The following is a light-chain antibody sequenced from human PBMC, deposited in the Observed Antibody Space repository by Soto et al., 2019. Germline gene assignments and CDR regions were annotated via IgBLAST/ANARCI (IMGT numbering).Light chain of an antibody. CDR1: NIGSKS. J-gene: IGLJ1*01. Sequence: SYELSQPPSVSAAPGQTADITCGGDNIGSKSVHWYQRKAGQAPVLVVFDDNARPSGVPERFSGSKSGNTATLTISRVETGDEADYHCHVWDSSSGQHVFGSGTQLTVL. CDR2: DDN. V-gene: IGLV3-21*02. CDR3: HVWDSSSGQHV.